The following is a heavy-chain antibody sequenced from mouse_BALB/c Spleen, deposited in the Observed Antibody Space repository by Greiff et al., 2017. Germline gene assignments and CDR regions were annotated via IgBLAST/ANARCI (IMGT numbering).Heavy chain of an antibody. J-gene: IGHJ4*01. CDR3: TRAGTWAMDY. D-gene: IGHD3-3*01. CDR1: GFTFSNYW. V-gene: IGHV6-6*02. Sequence: EVQGVESGGGLVQPGGSMKLSCVASGFTFSNYWMNWVRQSPEKGLEWVAEIRLKSNNYATHYAESVKGRFTISRDDSKSSVYLQMNNLRAEDTGIYYCTRAGTWAMDYWGQGTSVTVSS. CDR2: IRLKSNNYAT.